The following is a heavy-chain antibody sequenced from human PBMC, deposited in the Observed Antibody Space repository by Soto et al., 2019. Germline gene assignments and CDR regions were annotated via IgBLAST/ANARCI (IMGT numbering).Heavy chain of an antibody. CDR1: GGSMSSYY. D-gene: IGHD2-8*01. V-gene: IGHV4-59*06. J-gene: IGHJ4*02. CDR2: IYYSGST. Sequence: SATLSLTCTVSGGSMSSYYWSWIRQHPGKGLEWIGYIYYSGSTYYNPSLKSRVTISVDTSKNQFSLKLSSVTAADTAVYYCAREWRDYYFDYWGQGTLVTVSS. CDR3: AREWRDYYFDY.